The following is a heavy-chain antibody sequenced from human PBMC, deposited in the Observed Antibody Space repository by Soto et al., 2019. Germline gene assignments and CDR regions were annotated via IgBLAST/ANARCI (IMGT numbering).Heavy chain of an antibody. D-gene: IGHD3-10*01. Sequence: PGGSLRLSCAACGFTFSSYSMHWVRQAPGKGLEWVAVISYDGSNKYYADSVKGRFTISRDNSKNTLYLQMNSLRAEDTAVYYCARAHYYCSGSYDQRWGYYYYGMDVWGQGTTVTVSS. V-gene: IGHV3-30-3*01. J-gene: IGHJ6*02. CDR1: GFTFSSYS. CDR2: ISYDGSNK. CDR3: ARAHYYCSGSYDQRWGYYYYGMDV.